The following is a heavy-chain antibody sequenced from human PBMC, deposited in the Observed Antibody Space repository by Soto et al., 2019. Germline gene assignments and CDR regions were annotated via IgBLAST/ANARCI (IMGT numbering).Heavy chain of an antibody. V-gene: IGHV3-30*18. J-gene: IGHJ6*02. D-gene: IGHD1-20*01. Sequence: QVQLVESGGSVVQPGRSLRLSCAASEFTFSSFGMHWVRQAPCKGLEWVAVISYDGNDKYYADSVKGRFTISRDNSKNTLFLQMNSLRAEDTAIYYCAKDRDNWNDFYYYGMDVWGQGTTVTVSS. CDR2: ISYDGNDK. CDR1: EFTFSSFG. CDR3: AKDRDNWNDFYYYGMDV.